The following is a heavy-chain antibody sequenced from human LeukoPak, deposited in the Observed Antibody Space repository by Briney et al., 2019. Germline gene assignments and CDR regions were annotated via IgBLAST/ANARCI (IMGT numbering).Heavy chain of an antibody. CDR3: ARQGSGSHKD. CDR1: GGSISSYY. V-gene: IGHV4-59*08. Sequence: SETLSLTCTVTGGSISSYYWSWIRQPPGKGLEWIGYIYYSGSTNYNPSLKSRVTISVDTSKNQFSLKLSSVTAADTAVYYCARQGSGSHKDWGQGTLVTVSS. CDR2: IYYSGST. D-gene: IGHD1-26*01. J-gene: IGHJ4*02.